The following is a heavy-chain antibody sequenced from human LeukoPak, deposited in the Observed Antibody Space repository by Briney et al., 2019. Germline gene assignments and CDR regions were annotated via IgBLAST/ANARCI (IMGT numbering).Heavy chain of an antibody. CDR3: ASLWYRSGCSRYYYGMDV. CDR1: DGSISSSSYY. V-gene: IGHV4-39*01. Sequence: PSETLSLTCTVSDGSISSSSYYWGWIRQPPGKGLEWIGSIYYSGSTYYNPSLKSRVTISVDTSKNQFSLKLSSVTAADTAVYYCASLWYRSGCSRYYYGMDVWGQGTTVTVSS. D-gene: IGHD6-19*01. CDR2: IYYSGST. J-gene: IGHJ6*02.